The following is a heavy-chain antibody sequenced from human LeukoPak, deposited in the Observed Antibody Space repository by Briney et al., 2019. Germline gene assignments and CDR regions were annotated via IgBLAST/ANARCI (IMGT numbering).Heavy chain of an antibody. D-gene: IGHD2-8*02. V-gene: IGHV4-39*01. CDR1: GGSISSSSSY. Sequence: SETLSLTCTVSGGSISSSSSYWGWIRQPPGKGLEWIGSIYYSGSTYYNPSLESRVTISVDTSKNQFSLKLSSVTAADTAVYYCARLARQQSWWLPGLGEDCWGQGTLVTVSS. CDR2: IYYSGST. J-gene: IGHJ4*02. CDR3: ARLARQQSWWLPGLGEDC.